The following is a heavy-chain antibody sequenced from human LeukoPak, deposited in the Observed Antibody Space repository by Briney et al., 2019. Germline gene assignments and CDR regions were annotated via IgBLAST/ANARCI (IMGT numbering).Heavy chain of an antibody. Sequence: GASVKVSCKASGYTFTGYYMHWVRQAPGQGLEWVGWINPNSGGTNYAQKFQGRVTMTRDTSISTAYMELSRLRSDDTAVYYCARFVSDIVVVPAVDYWGQGTLVTVSS. CDR1: GYTFTGYY. D-gene: IGHD2-2*01. J-gene: IGHJ4*02. CDR3: ARFVSDIVVVPAVDY. CDR2: INPNSGGT. V-gene: IGHV1-2*02.